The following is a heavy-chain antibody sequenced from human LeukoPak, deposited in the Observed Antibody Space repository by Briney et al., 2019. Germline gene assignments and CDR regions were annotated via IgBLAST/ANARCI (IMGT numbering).Heavy chain of an antibody. CDR1: GYTFTSYD. J-gene: IGHJ5*02. V-gene: IGHV1-8*01. Sequence: ASVKVSCKASGYTFTSYDINWVRQATGQGLEWMGWMNPNSGNTGCAQKFQGRVTMTRNTSISTAYMELSSLRSEDTAVYYCARGQHYDFWSGYSHWFDPWGQGTLVTVSS. CDR3: ARGQHYDFWSGYSHWFDP. D-gene: IGHD3-3*01. CDR2: MNPNSGNT.